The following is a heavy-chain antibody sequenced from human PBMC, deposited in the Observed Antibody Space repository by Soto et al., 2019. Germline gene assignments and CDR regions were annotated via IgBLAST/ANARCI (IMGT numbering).Heavy chain of an antibody. J-gene: IGHJ5*02. CDR1: GGSISSSSYY. Sequence: QLQLQESGPGLVKPSETLSLTCTVSGGSISSSSYYWGWIRQPPGKGLEWIGSIYYSGSTYYNPSLKSRVTISVDTSKNQFSLKLSSVTAADTAVYYCARHVGPEVWFGESIPQWFDPWGQGTLVTVSS. CDR2: IYYSGST. D-gene: IGHD3-10*01. CDR3: ARHVGPEVWFGESIPQWFDP. V-gene: IGHV4-39*01.